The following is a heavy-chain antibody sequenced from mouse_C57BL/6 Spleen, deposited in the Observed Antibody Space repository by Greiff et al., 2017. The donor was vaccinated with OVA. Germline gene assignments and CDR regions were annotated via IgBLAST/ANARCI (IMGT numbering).Heavy chain of an antibody. D-gene: IGHD2-10*02. V-gene: IGHV1-4*01. CDR1: GYTFTSYT. J-gene: IGHJ2*01. CDR2: INPSSGYT. CDR3: ARFGMVSYYFDY. Sequence: QVHVKQSGAELARPGASVKMSCKASGYTFTSYTMHWVKQRPGQGLEWIGYINPSSGYTKYNQKFKDKATLTADKSSSTAYMQLSSLTSEDSAVYYCARFGMVSYYFDYWGQGTTLTVSS.